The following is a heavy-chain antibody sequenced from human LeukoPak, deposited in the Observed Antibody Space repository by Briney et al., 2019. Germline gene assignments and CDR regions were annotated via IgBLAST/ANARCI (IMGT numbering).Heavy chain of an antibody. V-gene: IGHV1-3*02. CDR1: GYTFTSYA. CDR2: SNAGKGNT. Sequence: ASVKVSCKASGYTFTSYAMHWVRQAPGQRLEWMGWSNAGKGNTKYSQEFQGRVTITRDTTASTAYMELSSLRSEDMAVYYCARGKPETSYDFWSGYYDYGMDVWGQGTTVTVSS. CDR3: ARGKPETSYDFWSGYYDYGMDV. J-gene: IGHJ6*02. D-gene: IGHD3-3*01.